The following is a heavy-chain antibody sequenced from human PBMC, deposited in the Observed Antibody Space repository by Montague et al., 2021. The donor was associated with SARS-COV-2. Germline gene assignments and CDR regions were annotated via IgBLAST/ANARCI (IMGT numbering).Heavy chain of an antibody. J-gene: IGHJ3*02. V-gene: IGHV4-39*01. CDR1: GGSIRSSSYY. D-gene: IGHD6-13*01. CDR3: ARRHSSSSFGDAFDI. Sequence: SETLSLTCTVSGGSIRSSSYYWGWIRQPPGKGLEWIGIIYYSGSTYYNPSLKSRVTISVDTSKNQFSLKLNSVAAADTAVYYCARRHSSSSFGDAFDIWGQGTMVTVSS. CDR2: IYYSGST.